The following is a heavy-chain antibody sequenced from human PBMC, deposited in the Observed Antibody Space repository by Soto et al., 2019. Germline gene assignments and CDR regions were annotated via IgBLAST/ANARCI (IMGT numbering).Heavy chain of an antibody. V-gene: IGHV4-59*01. Sequence: QVQLQESGPGLVKPSETLSLTCTVSGGSISSYYWSWIRQPPGKGLEWIGYIYYSGSTNYNPSLKSRVTISVDTSKNQFSLKLSSVTAADTAVYYCARAHSYYGDPSRGWFDPWGHGTLVTVSS. CDR3: ARAHSYYGDPSRGWFDP. CDR1: GGSISSYY. J-gene: IGHJ5*02. D-gene: IGHD4-17*01. CDR2: IYYSGST.